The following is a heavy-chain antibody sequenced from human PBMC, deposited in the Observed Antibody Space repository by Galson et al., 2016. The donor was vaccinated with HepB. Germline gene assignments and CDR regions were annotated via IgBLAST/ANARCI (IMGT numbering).Heavy chain of an antibody. J-gene: IGHJ4*02. CDR1: GSTFRNHQ. Sequence: SLRLSCAVSGSTFRNHQIHWVRHVTGKGLVWGACIEGDGARPIYADSVKGRFTISRDNAENTLYLQMNSLRAADTALYYCARDLSGPDFWGQGTLVTVSS. V-gene: IGHV3-74*01. CDR2: IEGDGARP. CDR3: ARDLSGPDF.